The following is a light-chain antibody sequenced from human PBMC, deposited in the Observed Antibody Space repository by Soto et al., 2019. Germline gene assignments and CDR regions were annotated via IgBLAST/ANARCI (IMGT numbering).Light chain of an antibody. V-gene: IGKV3-11*01. Sequence: EIVLTQSPATLSLSPGERATLSCRASQTFSSYLAWYQQKPGQAPRLLIYDASNRAYGVPARFRGSGSGTNFTLTIASLEPDDFAVYYCQQRSNWPYLTFGGGTRV. J-gene: IGKJ4*01. CDR3: QQRSNWPYLT. CDR1: QTFSSY. CDR2: DAS.